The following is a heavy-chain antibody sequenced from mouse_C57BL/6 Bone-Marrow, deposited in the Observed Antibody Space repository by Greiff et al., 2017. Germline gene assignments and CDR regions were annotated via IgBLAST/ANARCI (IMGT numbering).Heavy chain of an antibody. D-gene: IGHD1-1*01. J-gene: IGHJ1*03. CDR1: GYTFTSYW. CDR2: IDPSDSYT. V-gene: IGHV1-69*01. CDR3: ARSPNYYGSSYWYFDV. Sequence: VQLQQPVAELVMPGASVKLSCKASGYTFTSYWMHWVKQRPGQGLEWIGEIDPSDSYTNYNQKFKGKSTLTVDKSSSTAYMQLSSLTSEDSAVYYCARSPNYYGSSYWYFDVWGTGTTVTVSS.